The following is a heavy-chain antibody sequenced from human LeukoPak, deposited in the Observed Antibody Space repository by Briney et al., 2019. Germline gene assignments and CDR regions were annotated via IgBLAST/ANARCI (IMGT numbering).Heavy chain of an antibody. Sequence: PETLSLTCTVSGYSISSGYYWGWIRQPPGNGLEWIGSIYHSGSAYYNPSLKSRVTISVDTSKNQFSLKLSSVTAADTAVYYCARPSRRRDGYIQPFDYWGQGTLVTVSS. J-gene: IGHJ4*02. CDR1: GYSISSGYY. V-gene: IGHV4-38-2*02. CDR2: IYHSGSA. CDR3: ARPSRRRDGYIQPFDY. D-gene: IGHD5-24*01.